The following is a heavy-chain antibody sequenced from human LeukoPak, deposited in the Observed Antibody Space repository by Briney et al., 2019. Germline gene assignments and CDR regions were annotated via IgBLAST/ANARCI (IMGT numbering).Heavy chain of an antibody. V-gene: IGHV3-21*04. J-gene: IGHJ4*02. CDR3: AKGRAMAGSDY. CDR2: ISSSSSYI. CDR1: GFTFSSYS. D-gene: IGHD6-19*01. Sequence: GGSLRLSCAASGFTFSSYSMNWVRQAPGKGLEWVSSISSSSSYIYYADSVKGRFTISRDNAKNSLYLQKNSLRAEDTAVYYCAKGRAMAGSDYWGQGTLVTVSS.